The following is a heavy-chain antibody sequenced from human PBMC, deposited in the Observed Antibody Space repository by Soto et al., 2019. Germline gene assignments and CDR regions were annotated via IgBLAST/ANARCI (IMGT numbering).Heavy chain of an antibody. Sequence: QVQLQESGPGLVKPSETLSLTCTVSGGSISSYYWSWIRQPPGKGLEWIGYIYYSGSTNYNPSLQSRVTISVDTSKTRVSLKLSSVTAADTAVYYCARRYGGTLDCWGQGTLVTVSS. D-gene: IGHD4-17*01. J-gene: IGHJ4*02. V-gene: IGHV4-59*08. CDR1: GGSISSYY. CDR3: ARRYGGTLDC. CDR2: IYYSGST.